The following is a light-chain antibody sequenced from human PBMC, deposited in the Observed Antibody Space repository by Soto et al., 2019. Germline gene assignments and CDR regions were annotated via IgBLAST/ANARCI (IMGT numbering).Light chain of an antibody. Sequence: EIVLTQSPGTLSLSPGERATLSCRASQSVSSSYLAWYQQKPGQAPRLLVYGSSNRATGIPDRFSGSGSVRDFTLTIARLESEDSAVYYCQQYDDSSVIFGQGTRLENK. CDR3: QQYDDSSVI. CDR1: QSVSSSY. J-gene: IGKJ5*01. CDR2: GSS. V-gene: IGKV3-20*01.